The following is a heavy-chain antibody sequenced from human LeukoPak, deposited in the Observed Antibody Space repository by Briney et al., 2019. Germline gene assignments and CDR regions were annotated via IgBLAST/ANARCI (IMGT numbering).Heavy chain of an antibody. V-gene: IGHV4-39*07. D-gene: IGHD3-3*01. J-gene: IGHJ4*02. Sequence: SETLSLTCTVSGGSISSSSFYWGWIRQPPGKGLEWIGSLYNSVSTYYNPSLKSRVTISVDTSKNQFSLKLSSVTAADTAVYYCARIAVPEYYDFWSGHYYFDYWGQGTLVTVSS. CDR2: LYNSVST. CDR1: GGSISSSSFY. CDR3: ARIAVPEYYDFWSGHYYFDY.